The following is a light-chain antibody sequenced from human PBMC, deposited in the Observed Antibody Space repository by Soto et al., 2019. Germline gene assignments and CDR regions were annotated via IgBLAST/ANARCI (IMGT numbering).Light chain of an antibody. V-gene: IGKV1-33*01. Sequence: DIQMTQSPSSLSASVGDRVTITCQASQDISNYLNWYQQKPGKAPKLLIYDASSLETGVTSRFSGGGSGTDFTFTTSSLQPEDIATYFCQQYENLPLTFGGGTKV. CDR2: DAS. J-gene: IGKJ4*01. CDR1: QDISNY. CDR3: QQYENLPLT.